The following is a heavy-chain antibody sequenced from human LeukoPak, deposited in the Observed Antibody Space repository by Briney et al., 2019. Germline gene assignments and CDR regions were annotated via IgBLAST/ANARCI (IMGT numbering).Heavy chain of an antibody. J-gene: IGHJ5*02. V-gene: IGHV1-69*06. CDR1: GGTFSSYA. CDR3: ARETMVRGVINWFDP. D-gene: IGHD3-10*01. Sequence: GASVKVSCKASGGTFSSYAISWVRQAPGQGLEWMGGIIPIFGTANYAQKFQGRVTITADKSTSTAYMELSSLRSEDTAVYYCARETMVRGVINWFDPWGQGTLVTVSS. CDR2: IIPIFGTA.